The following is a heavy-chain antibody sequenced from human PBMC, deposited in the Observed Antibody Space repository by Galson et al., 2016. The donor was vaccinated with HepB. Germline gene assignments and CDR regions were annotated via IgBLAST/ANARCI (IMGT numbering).Heavy chain of an antibody. Sequence: SETLSLTCAVYGGSFSGYSWSWIRQPPGKGLEWIGEINHGGSTNYNPSLKSRVTISVDTSKNQFSLKLSSVTAADTAVYYCAYGMPFDYWGQGTLVTVSS. CDR3: AYGMPFDY. V-gene: IGHV4-34*01. D-gene: IGHD1-26*01. CDR1: GGSFSGYS. J-gene: IGHJ4*02. CDR2: INHGGST.